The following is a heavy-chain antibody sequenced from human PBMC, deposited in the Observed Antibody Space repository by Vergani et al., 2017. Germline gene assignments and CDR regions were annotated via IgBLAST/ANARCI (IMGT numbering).Heavy chain of an antibody. V-gene: IGHV3-30*04. CDR2: ISYDGSNK. CDR1: GFTFSSYA. Sequence: QVQLVESGGGVVQPGRSLRLSCAASGFTFSSYAMHWVRQAPGKGLEWVAVISYDGSNKYYADSVKGRFTISRDNSKNTLYLQMNSLRAEDTAVDYCARRVGISGDLVDYWGQGTLVTVSS. CDR3: ARRVGISGDLVDY. D-gene: IGHD4-17*01. J-gene: IGHJ4*02.